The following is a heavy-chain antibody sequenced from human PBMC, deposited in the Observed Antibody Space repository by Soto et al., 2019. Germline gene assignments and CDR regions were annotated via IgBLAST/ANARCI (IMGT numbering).Heavy chain of an antibody. V-gene: IGHV1-24*01. CDR1: GYTLTELS. D-gene: IGHD2-21*01. Sequence: ASVKVSCKVSGYTLTELSMHWVRQAPGKGLEWMGGFDPEDGETIYAQKFQGRVTMTEDTSTDTAYMELSSLRSEDTAVYYCATLSFIVNRCYYGMDVWGQGTTVTVSS. CDR3: ATLSFIVNRCYYGMDV. J-gene: IGHJ6*02. CDR2: FDPEDGET.